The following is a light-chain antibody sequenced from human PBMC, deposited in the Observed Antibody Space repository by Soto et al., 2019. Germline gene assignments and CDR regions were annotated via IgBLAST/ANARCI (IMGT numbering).Light chain of an antibody. CDR1: QSVSSY. CDR3: QQRSSWPLT. V-gene: IGKV3-11*01. Sequence: EIVLTQSPVTLSLSPGERATLSCRASQSVSSYLGWYQQKPGQAPRLLIYDTSNRATGIPARFSGSGSGTDFNLTISRLEHEDFAVYYCQQRSSWPLTFGQGTRLEI. CDR2: DTS. J-gene: IGKJ5*01.